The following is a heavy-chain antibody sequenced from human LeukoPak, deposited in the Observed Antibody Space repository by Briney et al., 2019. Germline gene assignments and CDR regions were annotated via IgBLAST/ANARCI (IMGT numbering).Heavy chain of an antibody. CDR3: ARDHSSGWYDRFDY. V-gene: IGHV3-66*01. CDR1: GFTVSSNS. J-gene: IGHJ4*02. Sequence: GGSLRLSCAASGFTVSSNSMSWVRQAPGKGLEWVSVIYSGGATYYADSVKGRFTISKDNSKNTLYLQMNSLRAEDTAVYYCARDHSSGWYDRFDYWGQGTLVTVSS. D-gene: IGHD6-19*01. CDR2: IYSGGAT.